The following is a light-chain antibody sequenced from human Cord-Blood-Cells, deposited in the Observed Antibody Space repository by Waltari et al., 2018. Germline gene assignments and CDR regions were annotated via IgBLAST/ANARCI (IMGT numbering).Light chain of an antibody. V-gene: IGLV2-8*01. Sequence: QSALTQPPSASGSPGQSVTISCTGTSSDVGGYNYVSWYQPHPGKAPKLMIYEVSKRPSGVPDRFSGSKSGTTASLTFSGLQAEDEADYYCSSYAGSNNYGVGTGTKVTVL. CDR2: EVS. CDR3: SSYAGSNNYG. CDR1: SSDVGGYNY. J-gene: IGLJ1*01.